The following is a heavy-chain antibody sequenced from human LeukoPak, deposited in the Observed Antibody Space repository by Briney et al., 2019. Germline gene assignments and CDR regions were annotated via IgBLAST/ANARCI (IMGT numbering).Heavy chain of an antibody. CDR3: ARASRALYGMDV. V-gene: IGHV1-69*13. CDR2: IIPIFGTA. J-gene: IGHJ6*02. CDR1: GGTFSRYA. Sequence: SVKVSCKASGGTFSRYAINWVRQAPGQGLEWMGGIIPIFGTANYAQKFQGRVTITADESTSTAYMELRSLRSDDTAVYYCARASRALYGMDVWGQGTTVTVSS.